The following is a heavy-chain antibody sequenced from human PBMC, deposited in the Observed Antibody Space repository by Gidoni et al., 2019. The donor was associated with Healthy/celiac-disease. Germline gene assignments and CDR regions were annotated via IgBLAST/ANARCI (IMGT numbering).Heavy chain of an antibody. J-gene: IGHJ6*03. CDR2: MTPNRCNT. D-gene: IGHD2-2*01. V-gene: IGHV1-8*01. Sequence: QVQLVQSGAEVKKPGASVTVSCRASGYTFTSYDINWVHPANGQGLEWSGWMTPNRCNTGYARKFQGRVTMTKNTSISTAYMELSSLRSEDTAVYYCARGRSGYCSSTSCSKYYYYYYMDVWGKGTTVTVSS. CDR3: ARGRSGYCSSTSCSKYYYYYYMDV. CDR1: GYTFTSYD.